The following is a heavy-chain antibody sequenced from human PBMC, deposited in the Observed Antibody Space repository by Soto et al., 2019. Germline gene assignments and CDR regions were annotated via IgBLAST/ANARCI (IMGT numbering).Heavy chain of an antibody. Sequence: SETLSLTCTVSGRSISSSGYNWRWIRQHPGKGLEWIGHTYYSRNTYYNPSLKSRVTMSVDTSKNQFSLKLSSVTAADAAVYDCASLGGYCSTTGCYGYYAMDVWGQGTTVTVSS. CDR1: GRSISSSGYN. V-gene: IGHV4-39*01. J-gene: IGHJ6*02. CDR2: TYYSRNT. D-gene: IGHD2-2*01. CDR3: ASLGGYCSTTGCYGYYAMDV.